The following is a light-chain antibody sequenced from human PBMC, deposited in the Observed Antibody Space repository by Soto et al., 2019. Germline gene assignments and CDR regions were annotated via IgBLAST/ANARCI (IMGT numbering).Light chain of an antibody. CDR3: SSYTRSSTHV. J-gene: IGLJ1*01. Sequence: QSALTQPASVSGSPGQSITISCTGTSSDVGGYNYVSWYQQHPGKVPKLMIYEVSHRPSGVSNRFSGSKSGNTASLTISGLQAEDEVDYYCSSYTRSSTHVFGTGTKVTVL. CDR2: EVS. V-gene: IGLV2-14*01. CDR1: SSDVGGYNY.